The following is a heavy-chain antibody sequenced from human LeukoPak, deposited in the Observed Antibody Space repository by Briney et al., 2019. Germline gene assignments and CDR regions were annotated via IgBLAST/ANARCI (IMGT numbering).Heavy chain of an antibody. D-gene: IGHD4-17*01. Sequence: GALRLSCAASGFTFSSYAMHWVRQAPGKGLEWVAVISYDGGNKYYADSVKGRFTISRDNSKNTLYLQMNSLRAEDTAVYYCARGGMTVTYYYYGMDVWGQGTTVTVSS. J-gene: IGHJ6*02. CDR1: GFTFSSYA. CDR3: ARGGMTVTYYYYGMDV. V-gene: IGHV3-30-3*01. CDR2: ISYDGGNK.